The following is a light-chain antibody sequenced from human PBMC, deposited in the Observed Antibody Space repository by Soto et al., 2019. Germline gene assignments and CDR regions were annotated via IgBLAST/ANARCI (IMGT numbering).Light chain of an antibody. CDR2: ATS. CDR3: LRHNSYPRT. J-gene: IGKJ5*01. Sequence: DIQMTQSPSSLSASVGDRVTITCRASQSISTYLIWYQQKPGKAPKLLIYATSSLQSGVPSRFSGGGSGTAFTLTISSLQPEDFATYYCLRHNSYPRTFGQGTRLEIK. CDR1: QSISTY. V-gene: IGKV1-17*01.